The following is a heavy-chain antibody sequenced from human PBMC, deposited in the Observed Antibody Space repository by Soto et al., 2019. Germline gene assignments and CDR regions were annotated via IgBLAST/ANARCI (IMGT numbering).Heavy chain of an antibody. Sequence: QITLKESGPTLVKPTQTLTLTCTFSGFSLSTSGVGVGWIRQPPGKALECLALIYWDDDKRYSPSLKSRLTIPKDTPKNPVVLTLPNMDPVDTATYYRAHIPNYYQYNWFDPWGQGTLVTVSS. CDR3: AHIPNYYQYNWFDP. D-gene: IGHD3-10*01. CDR2: IYWDDDK. CDR1: GFSLSTSGVG. J-gene: IGHJ5*02. V-gene: IGHV2-5*02.